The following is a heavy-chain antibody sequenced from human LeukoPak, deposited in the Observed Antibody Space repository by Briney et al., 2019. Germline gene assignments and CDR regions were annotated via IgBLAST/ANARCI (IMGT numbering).Heavy chain of an antibody. Sequence: TSETLSLTCAVSGYSISSGYYWGWIRQPPGKGLEWIGSIYHSGSTYYNPSLKSRVTISVDTSKNQFSLKLSSVTAADTAVYYCARHSWIQLWLYYFDYWGQRTLVTVSS. CDR3: ARHSWIQLWLYYFDY. D-gene: IGHD5-18*01. CDR1: GYSISSGYY. J-gene: IGHJ4*02. V-gene: IGHV4-38-2*01. CDR2: IYHSGST.